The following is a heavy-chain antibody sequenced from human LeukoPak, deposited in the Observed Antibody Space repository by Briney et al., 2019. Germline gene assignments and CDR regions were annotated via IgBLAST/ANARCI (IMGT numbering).Heavy chain of an antibody. CDR1: GFTFSSYG. D-gene: IGHD3-16*01. CDR3: AKETFGPNVFDI. V-gene: IGHV3-30*02. Sequence: GGSLRLSCAASGFTFSSYGMHWVRQAPGKGLEWVAFIRYDGSNKYYADSVKGRFTISRDNSKNTLYLQMNSLRADDTALYYCAKETFGPNVFDIWGQGTMVTVS. CDR2: IRYDGSNK. J-gene: IGHJ3*02.